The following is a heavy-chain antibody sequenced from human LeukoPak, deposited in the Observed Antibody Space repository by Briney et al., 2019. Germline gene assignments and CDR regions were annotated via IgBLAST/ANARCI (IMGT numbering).Heavy chain of an antibody. D-gene: IGHD3-22*01. V-gene: IGHV4-59*01. J-gene: IGHJ4*02. CDR2: IYYSGST. CDR3: ARGYGDSSGYPFDY. CDR1: GGSISSYY. Sequence: SETLSLACTVSGGSISSYYWSWIRQPPGKGLEWIGYIYYSGSTNYNPSLKSRVTISVDTSKNQFSLKLSSVTAADTAVYYCARGYGDSSGYPFDYWGQGTLVTVSS.